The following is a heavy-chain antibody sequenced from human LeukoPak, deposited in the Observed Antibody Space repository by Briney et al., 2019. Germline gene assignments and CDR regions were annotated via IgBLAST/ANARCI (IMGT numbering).Heavy chain of an antibody. D-gene: IGHD2-21*02. Sequence: GESLKISCKGSGYSFTSYWVGWVRQMPGKGLEWMGIIYPGDSDTRYSPSFQGQVTISADKSISTAYLQWSSLKASDTAMYYCARHTYCGGDCFDASDIWGQGTMVTVSS. CDR3: ARHTYCGGDCFDASDI. V-gene: IGHV5-51*01. J-gene: IGHJ3*02. CDR1: GYSFTSYW. CDR2: IYPGDSDT.